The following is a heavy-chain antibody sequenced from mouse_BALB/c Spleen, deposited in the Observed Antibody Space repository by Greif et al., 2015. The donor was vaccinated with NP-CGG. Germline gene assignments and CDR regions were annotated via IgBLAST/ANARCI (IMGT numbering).Heavy chain of an antibody. CDR3: ARVWLRRGMDY. V-gene: IGHV1-54*01. CDR1: GYAFTNYL. J-gene: IGHJ4*01. Sequence: QVQLKESGAELVRPGTSVKVSCKASGYAFTNYLIEWVKQRPGQGLEWIGVINPGSGGTNYNEKFKGKATLTADKSSSTAYMQLSSLTSDDSAVYFCARVWLRRGMDYWGQGTSVTVPS. D-gene: IGHD2-2*01. CDR2: INPGSGGT.